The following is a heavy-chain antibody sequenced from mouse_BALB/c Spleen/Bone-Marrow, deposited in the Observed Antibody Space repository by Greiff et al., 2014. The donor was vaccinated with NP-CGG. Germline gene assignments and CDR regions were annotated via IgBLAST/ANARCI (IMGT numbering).Heavy chain of an antibody. CDR3: ARRHRYYAMDY. CDR2: ISSGGSNT. V-gene: IGHV5-6*01. CDR1: GFTFSSYG. J-gene: IGHJ4*01. Sequence: EVQRVESGGDLVKPGGSLKLSCAASGFTFSSYGMSWGRQTPDKRLEWVATISSGGSNTYYPDSVKGRFTISRDTAKNTLYLQMSSLKSEDTAMYYCARRHRYYAMDYWGQGTSLTVSS. D-gene: IGHD2-14*01.